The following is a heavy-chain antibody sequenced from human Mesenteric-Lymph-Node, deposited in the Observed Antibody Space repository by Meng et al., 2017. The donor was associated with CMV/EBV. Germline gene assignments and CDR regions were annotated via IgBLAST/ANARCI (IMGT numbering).Heavy chain of an antibody. J-gene: IGHJ5*02. V-gene: IGHV4-34*01. CDR1: GGSFSGYY. Sequence: GSLRLSCAVYGGSFSGYYWGWIRQPPGKGLEWIGSIYYSGSTYYNPSLKSRVTISVDTSKNQFSLKLSSVTAADTAVYYCASLITMVRGVITHLSWNAEENWFDPWGQGTLVTVSS. D-gene: IGHD3-10*01. CDR3: ASLITMVRGVITHLSWNAEENWFDP. CDR2: IYYSGST.